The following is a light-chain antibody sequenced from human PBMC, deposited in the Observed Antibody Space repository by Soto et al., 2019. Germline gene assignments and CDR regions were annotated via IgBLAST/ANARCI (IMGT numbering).Light chain of an antibody. CDR1: QGISSY. CDR3: QQLNRYPLT. V-gene: IGKV1-9*01. J-gene: IGKJ4*01. CDR2: AAS. Sequence: DIQLTQSPSFLSASVGDRVTITCRASQGISSYLAWYQQKPGKAPKLLIYAASTLQSGVPSRLSGSGSGTEFTLTISSLQPEDFATYDCQQLNRYPLTFGGGTKVEIK.